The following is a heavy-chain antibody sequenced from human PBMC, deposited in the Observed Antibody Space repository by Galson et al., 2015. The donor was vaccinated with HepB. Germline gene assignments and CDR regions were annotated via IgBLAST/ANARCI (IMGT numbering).Heavy chain of an antibody. J-gene: IGHJ6*02. V-gene: IGHV3-73*01. CDR3: TRHLDIVVVPAAEYYYGMDV. Sequence: SLRLSCAASGFTFSGSAMHWVRQASGKGLEWVGRIRSKAISYATAYAASVKGRFTISRDDSKNTAYLQMNSLKTEDTAMYYCTRHLDIVVVPAAEYYYGMDVWGQGTTVTVSS. D-gene: IGHD2-2*03. CDR2: IRSKAISYAT. CDR1: GFTFSGSA.